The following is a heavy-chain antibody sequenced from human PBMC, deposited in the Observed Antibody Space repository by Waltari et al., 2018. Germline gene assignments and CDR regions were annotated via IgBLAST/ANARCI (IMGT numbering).Heavy chain of an antibody. CDR1: GFTFSSYS. CDR2: ISSSSSTI. Sequence: EVQLVESGGGLVQPGGSLRLSCAASGFTFSSYSMNWVRQAPGKGLEWVSYISSSSSTIYYADSVKGRFTISRDNAKNSLYLQMNSLRAEDTAVYYCARDAQPLNYDYVWGSYRYTRYFDYWGQGTLVTVSS. D-gene: IGHD3-16*02. CDR3: ARDAQPLNYDYVWGSYRYTRYFDY. V-gene: IGHV3-48*01. J-gene: IGHJ4*02.